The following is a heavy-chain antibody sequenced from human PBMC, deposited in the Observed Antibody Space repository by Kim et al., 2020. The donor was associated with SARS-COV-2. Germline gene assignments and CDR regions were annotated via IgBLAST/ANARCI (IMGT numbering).Heavy chain of an antibody. CDR2: ISSSSSYI. V-gene: IGHV3-21*01. CDR3: ARDPEGRRGVIDYFDY. Sequence: GGSLRLSCAASGFTFSSYSMNWVRQAPGKGLEWVSSISSSSSYIYYADSVKGRFTISRDNAKNSLYLQMNSLRAEDTAVYYCARDPEGRRGVIDYFDYWGQGTLVTVSS. CDR1: GFTFSSYS. D-gene: IGHD3-10*01. J-gene: IGHJ4*02.